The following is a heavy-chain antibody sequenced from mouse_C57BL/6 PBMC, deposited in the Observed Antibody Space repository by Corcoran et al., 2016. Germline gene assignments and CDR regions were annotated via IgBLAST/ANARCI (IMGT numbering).Heavy chain of an antibody. CDR2: INPNNGGT. J-gene: IGHJ4*01. CDR1: GYTFTDYN. CDR3: ARKGYYGSSYVYAMDY. Sequence: EVQLQQSGPVLVKPGASVKMSCKASGYTFTDYNMDWVKQSHGKSLEWIGDINPNNGGTIYNQKFKGKATLTVDKSSSTAYMELRSLTSEDTAVYYCARKGYYGSSYVYAMDYWGQGTSVTVSS. D-gene: IGHD1-1*01. V-gene: IGHV1-18*01.